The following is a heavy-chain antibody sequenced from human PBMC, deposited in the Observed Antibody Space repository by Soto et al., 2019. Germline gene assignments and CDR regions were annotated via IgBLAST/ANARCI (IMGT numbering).Heavy chain of an antibody. V-gene: IGHV3-30*18. J-gene: IGHJ4*02. CDR2: ISYDGSNK. D-gene: IGHD1-26*01. CDR3: SKHQVGATHLLDY. Sequence: QVQLVESGGVVVQPGRSLRLSCAASGFTFSSYGMHWVRQAPGKGLEWVAVISYDGSNKYYADSVKGLFTISRDNSKNTLYLQMNSLRAEDTAVYYCSKHQVGATHLLDYWGQGTLVTVSS. CDR1: GFTFSSYG.